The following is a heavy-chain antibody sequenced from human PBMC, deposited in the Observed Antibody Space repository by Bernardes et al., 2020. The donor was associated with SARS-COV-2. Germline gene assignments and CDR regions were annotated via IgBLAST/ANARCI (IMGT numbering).Heavy chain of an antibody. D-gene: IGHD2-2*01. J-gene: IGHJ3*01. CDR3: VRDRLGAMRAFDV. CDR1: GFNFMSYT. Sequence: GGSLRLSCAASGFNFMSYTMNWVRQAPGKGLEWVSSISDTSDYIYYADSVKGRFTISRDNANNSLFLHMNSLRAEDTAVYYCVRDRLGAMRAFDVWGQGTMVAVSS. V-gene: IGHV3-21*01. CDR2: ISDTSDYI.